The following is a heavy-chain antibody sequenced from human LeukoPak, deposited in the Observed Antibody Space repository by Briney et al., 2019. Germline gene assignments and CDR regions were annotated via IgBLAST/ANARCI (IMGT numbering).Heavy chain of an antibody. J-gene: IGHJ5*02. Sequence: PGRSLRLSCAASGFTFSSYGMHWVRQAPGKGLEWVAVISYDGSNKYYADSVKGRFTISRDNSKNTLYLQMNSLRAEDTAVYYCARESYFDWLPPTSNWFDPWGQGTLVTVSS. V-gene: IGHV3-30*03. CDR2: ISYDGSNK. CDR1: GFTFSSYG. D-gene: IGHD3-9*01. CDR3: ARESYFDWLPPTSNWFDP.